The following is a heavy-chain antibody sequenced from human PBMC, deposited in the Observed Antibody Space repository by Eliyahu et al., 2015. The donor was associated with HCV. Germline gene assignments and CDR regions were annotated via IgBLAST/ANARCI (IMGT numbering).Heavy chain of an antibody. D-gene: IGHD1-26*01. CDR2: IHHSGST. CDR1: GGSISNYY. J-gene: IGHJ4*02. Sequence: QVQLQESGPGLVKPSETLSLTCTVSGGSISNYYWSWIRQPPGKGLEWIGYIHHSGSTNYNPSLKSRVTISIDTSKNQFSLKLGSVTAADTAVYFCARPFGTKYGSYYFDYWGQGTLVTVSS. CDR3: ARPFGTKYGSYYFDY. V-gene: IGHV4-59*01.